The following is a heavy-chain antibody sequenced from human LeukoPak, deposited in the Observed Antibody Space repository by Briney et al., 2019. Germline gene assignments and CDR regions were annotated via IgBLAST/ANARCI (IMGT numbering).Heavy chain of an antibody. CDR2: IYYTGST. Sequence: SETLSLTCTVSGGSISSYYWSWIRQPPGKGLESLGYIYYTGSTNYNPSLKSRVTMSVDTSRNQFFLRLSSVTAADTAVYYCASFSEHYARSLHHVDHWGQGPLVRVFS. CDR1: GGSISSYY. J-gene: IGHJ4*02. D-gene: IGHD3-22*01. CDR3: ASFSEHYARSLHHVDH. V-gene: IGHV4-59*01.